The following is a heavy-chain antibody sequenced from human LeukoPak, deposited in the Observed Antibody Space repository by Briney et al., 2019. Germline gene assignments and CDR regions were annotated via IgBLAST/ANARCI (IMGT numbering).Heavy chain of an antibody. D-gene: IGHD2-2*01. CDR1: GGSFSGYY. Sequence: PSETLSLTCAVYGGSFSGYYWSFIRQPPGKGLEWIGEINHSRSTNYNPSLKSRVTISVDTSKNQFSLKLSSVTAPDTAIYYCARQHCSSSSCYSDPWGQGTLVTVSS. V-gene: IGHV4-34*01. CDR3: ARQHCSSSSCYSDP. CDR2: INHSRST. J-gene: IGHJ5*02.